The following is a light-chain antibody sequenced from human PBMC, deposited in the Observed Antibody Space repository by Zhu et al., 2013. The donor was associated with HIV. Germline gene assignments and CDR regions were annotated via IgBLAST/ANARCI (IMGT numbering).Light chain of an antibody. J-gene: IGLJ2*01. Sequence: QSALTQPASVSGSPGQSITISCIGTSSDVGNYNYVSWYQQHPGKAPKLMIYEVTNRPSGVSNRFSGSKSGYTASLTISGLQAEDESDYYCAAWDDSLSGHVVFGGGTKLTVL. V-gene: IGLV2-14*01. CDR2: EVT. CDR3: AAWDDSLSGHVV. CDR1: SSDVGNYNY.